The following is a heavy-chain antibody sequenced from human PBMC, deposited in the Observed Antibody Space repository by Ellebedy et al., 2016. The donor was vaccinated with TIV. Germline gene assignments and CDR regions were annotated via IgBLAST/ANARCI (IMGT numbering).Heavy chain of an antibody. J-gene: IGHJ4*02. D-gene: IGHD3-22*01. Sequence: GESLKISCAASGFTFSSYAMSWVRQAPGKGLEWVSAISGSGGSTYYADSVQGRFTISRDNSKNTLYLQMNSLRAEDTAVYYCAKDPGGTYYYDSSGYYFDYWGQGTLVTVSS. CDR3: AKDPGGTYYYDSSGYYFDY. CDR1: GFTFSSYA. CDR2: ISGSGGST. V-gene: IGHV3-23*01.